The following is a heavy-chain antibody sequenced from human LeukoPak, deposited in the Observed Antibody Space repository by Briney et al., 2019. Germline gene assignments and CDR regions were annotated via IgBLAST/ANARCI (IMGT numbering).Heavy chain of an antibody. CDR1: GFTFSNYA. V-gene: IGHV3-23*01. CDR3: AKDGPYHNILTGYRRTSAYYFDF. J-gene: IGHJ4*02. Sequence: GGSLRLSCAASGFTFSNYAMSLVRQAPGKGLKWVSGISGSGDNTYYSDSVKGRFTISRDSSKTTLYLQVNSLRADDTAVYYCAKDGPYHNILTGYRRTSAYYFDFWGQGTLVTVSS. CDR2: ISGSGDNT. D-gene: IGHD3-9*01.